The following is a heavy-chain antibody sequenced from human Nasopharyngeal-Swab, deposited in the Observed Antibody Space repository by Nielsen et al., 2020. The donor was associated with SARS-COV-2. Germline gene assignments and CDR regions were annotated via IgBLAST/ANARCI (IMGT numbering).Heavy chain of an antibody. Sequence: ASVKVSCKASGYTFTNHAMHWVRQAPGQSLEWLGCINVGNGNTEYSQRFQGRVTISTDTSASTAFMELTSLRSEDTAIYYCARGIHSSAWIVDYWGQGTLVTVSS. CDR1: GYTFTNHA. J-gene: IGHJ4*02. CDR2: INVGNGNT. CDR3: ARGIHSSAWIVDY. D-gene: IGHD6-25*01. V-gene: IGHV1-3*01.